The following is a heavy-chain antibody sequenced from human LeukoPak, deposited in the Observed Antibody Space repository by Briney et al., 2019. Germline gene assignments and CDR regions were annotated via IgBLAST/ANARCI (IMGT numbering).Heavy chain of an antibody. CDR3: AVGAAGCSSTSCYHY. J-gene: IGHJ4*02. D-gene: IGHD2-2*01. CDR1: GYSFTSYW. V-gene: IGHV5-10-1*01. CDR2: IDPSVSYT. Sequence: GESLRISCKGSGYSFTSYWISWVRQMPGKGLEWMGRIDPSVSYTNYSPSFQGHVTISADKSISTAYLQWSSLKASDTAMYYCAVGAAGCSSTSCYHYWGQGTLVTVSS.